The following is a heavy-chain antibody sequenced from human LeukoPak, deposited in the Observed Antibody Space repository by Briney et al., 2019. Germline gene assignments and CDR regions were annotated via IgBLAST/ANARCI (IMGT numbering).Heavy chain of an antibody. J-gene: IGHJ6*03. CDR2: IKSKTGGGTT. CDR3: TTRLGIIVYYYYMDV. CDR1: GFTFSNAW. D-gene: IGHD2-2*03. Sequence: GGSLRLSCAASGFTFSNAWMSWVRQAPGKGLEWVGRIKSKTGGGTTDYAAPVKGRFTISRDDSKNTLYLQMNSLKTEDTAVYYCTTRLGIIVYYYYMDVWGKGTTVTVSS. V-gene: IGHV3-15*01.